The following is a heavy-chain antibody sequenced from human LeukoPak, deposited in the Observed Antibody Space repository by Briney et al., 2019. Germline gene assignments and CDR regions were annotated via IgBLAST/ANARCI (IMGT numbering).Heavy chain of an antibody. V-gene: IGHV3-30*02. CDR2: IRYDGSNK. CDR1: GFTFSSYG. Sequence: PGGSLRLSCAASGFTFSSYGMHWVRQAPGKGLEWVAFIRYDGSNKYYADSVKGRFTISRDNSENTLYLQMNSLRAEDTAVYYCAKVGEGVVVVPAGDYWGQGTLVTVSS. D-gene: IGHD2-2*01. J-gene: IGHJ4*02. CDR3: AKVGEGVVVVPAGDY.